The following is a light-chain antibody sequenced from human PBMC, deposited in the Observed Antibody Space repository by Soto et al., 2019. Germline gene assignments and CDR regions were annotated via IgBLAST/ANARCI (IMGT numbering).Light chain of an antibody. CDR1: QSLLDSDDGNTY. V-gene: IGKV2-40*01. CDR2: MLS. Sequence: ETLLTQLPLSLSVTPGEPASISCRASQSLLDSDDGNTYLDWYLQKPGQSPQLLIYMLSYRASGVPDRFSGSGSGTQFTLTINRLEPEDFAVYYCQAFGTSPRWTFGQGTKVDIK. J-gene: IGKJ1*01. CDR3: QAFGTSPRWT.